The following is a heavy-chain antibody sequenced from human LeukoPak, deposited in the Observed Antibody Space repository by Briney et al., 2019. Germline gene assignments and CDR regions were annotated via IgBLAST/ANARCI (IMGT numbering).Heavy chain of an antibody. Sequence: SETLSLTCAVYGVSFSGYYWSWIRQPPGKGLEWIGEINHSGSTNYNPSLKSRVTISVDTSKNQFSLKLSSVTAADTAVYYCAGGESYSSGWYVGYYFDYWGQGTLVTVSS. D-gene: IGHD6-19*01. CDR1: GVSFSGYY. CDR2: INHSGST. J-gene: IGHJ4*02. CDR3: AGGESYSSGWYVGYYFDY. V-gene: IGHV4-34*01.